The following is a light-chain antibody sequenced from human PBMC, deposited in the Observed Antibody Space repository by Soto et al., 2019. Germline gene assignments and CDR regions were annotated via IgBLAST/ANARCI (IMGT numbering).Light chain of an antibody. V-gene: IGKV1-39*01. CDR2: AAY. J-gene: IGKJ4*01. CDR3: QQTYNTALT. Sequence: DIQMSQSPSSLSASVGDRVTIACRANQTIISYLNWYQQKPGIAPKLLIYAAYTLQRVVPSRYSGSGSGTDFTLTISSLQHEDLTTSYCQQTYNTALTFGGGTKVDI. CDR1: QTIISY.